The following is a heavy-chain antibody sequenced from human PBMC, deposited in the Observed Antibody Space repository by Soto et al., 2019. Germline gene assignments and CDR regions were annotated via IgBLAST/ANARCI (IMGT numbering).Heavy chain of an antibody. CDR1: GFTFSNFA. J-gene: IGHJ5*02. Sequence: PGGSLRLSCAASGFTFSNFAMTWVRQAPGEGLEWVSSISGTDDYTYYADSVKGRFTISRDNARNTLFLHMNNLSADDTAVYYCAKSSRQHASAIQALFDHWALGTLATVSS. D-gene: IGHD6-19*01. V-gene: IGHV3-23*01. CDR2: ISGTDDYT. CDR3: AKSSRQHASAIQALFDH.